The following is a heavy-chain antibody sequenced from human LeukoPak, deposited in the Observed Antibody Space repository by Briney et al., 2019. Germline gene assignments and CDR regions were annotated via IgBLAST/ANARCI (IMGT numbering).Heavy chain of an antibody. J-gene: IGHJ6*04. CDR2: IYSGGGGGST. CDR1: GLIVSSNY. Sequence: GGSLRLSCAASGLIVSSNYMSWVRQAPGKGLEWVSVIYSGGGGGSTHYADSVKGRFTISRDNSKNTLYLQMNSLRAEDTAVYYCARDRITMVRGVIIKLYGMDVWGKGTTVTVSS. CDR3: ARDRITMVRGVIIKLYGMDV. V-gene: IGHV3-53*01. D-gene: IGHD3-10*01.